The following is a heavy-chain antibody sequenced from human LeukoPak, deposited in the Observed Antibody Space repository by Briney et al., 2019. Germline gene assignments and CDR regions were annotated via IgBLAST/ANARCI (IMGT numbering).Heavy chain of an antibody. Sequence: SETLSLTCNVSGGSINSGRYYWSWIRQPAGRGLEWIGHISTSGRTSYSPSLKSRVTISVDTSKYQFSLKMSSVSAADTAVYYCARGLHGYTYGYVPWELYYYMDVWGKGTTVTISS. CDR1: GGSINSGRYY. V-gene: IGHV4-61*09. CDR3: ARGLHGYTYGYVPWELYYYMDV. D-gene: IGHD5-18*01. CDR2: ISTSGRT. J-gene: IGHJ6*03.